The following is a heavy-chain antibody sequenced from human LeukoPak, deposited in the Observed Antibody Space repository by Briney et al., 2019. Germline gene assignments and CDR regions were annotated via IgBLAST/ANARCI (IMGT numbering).Heavy chain of an antibody. V-gene: IGHV3-23*01. D-gene: IGHD3-10*01. CDR3: AKDSGAYSSHWYGDFDY. CDR1: GFTFNYYA. Sequence: PGGSLRLSCAASGFTFNYYAMGWVRQSPGKGLEWVSGISLSGESTHYADSVRGRFTISRDNSKDTLYLQMNSLRVDDTAVYYCAKDSGAYSSHWYGDFDYWGQGILVTVSS. CDR2: ISLSGEST. J-gene: IGHJ4*02.